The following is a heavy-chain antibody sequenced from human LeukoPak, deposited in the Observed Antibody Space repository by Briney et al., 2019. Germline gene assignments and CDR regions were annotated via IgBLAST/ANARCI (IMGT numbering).Heavy chain of an antibody. CDR3: ARVRSGGAVAVHYYYYMDV. V-gene: IGHV4-59*01. J-gene: IGHJ6*03. CDR2: IYYSGST. D-gene: IGHD6-19*01. Sequence: SETLSLTCTVSGGSISSYYWSWIRQPPGKGLEWIGYIYYSGSTNYNPSLKSRVTISVDTSKNQFSLKLSSVTAADTAVYYCARVRSGGAVAVHYYYYMDVWGKGTTVTISS. CDR1: GGSISSYY.